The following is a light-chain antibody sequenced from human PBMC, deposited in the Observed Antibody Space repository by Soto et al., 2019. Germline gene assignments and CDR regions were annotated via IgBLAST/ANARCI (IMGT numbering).Light chain of an antibody. J-gene: IGKJ1*01. Sequence: EIVLTQSPGTLSLSPGERATLSCRASQSVNSDYLAWYQQKPGQAPRVLIYGASSRATGIPDRFSGSGSGTDFTLTISRLEPEDFAVYYCQQYGSSPRTFGQGTKVEIK. CDR2: GAS. V-gene: IGKV3-20*01. CDR3: QQYGSSPRT. CDR1: QSVNSDY.